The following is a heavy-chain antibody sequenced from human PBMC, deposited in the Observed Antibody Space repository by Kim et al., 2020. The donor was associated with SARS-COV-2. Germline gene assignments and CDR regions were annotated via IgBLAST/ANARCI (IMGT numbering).Heavy chain of an antibody. Sequence: ASVKVSCKASGYTFTSYAMHWVRQAPGQRLEWMGRINAGNGNTKYSQKFQGRVTITRDTSASTAYMELSSLRSEDTAVYYCARSQTKYYGILTGYPYYFDYWGQGTLVTVSS. J-gene: IGHJ4*02. CDR2: INAGNGNT. V-gene: IGHV1-3*01. D-gene: IGHD3-9*01. CDR3: ARSQTKYYGILTGYPYYFDY. CDR1: GYTFTSYA.